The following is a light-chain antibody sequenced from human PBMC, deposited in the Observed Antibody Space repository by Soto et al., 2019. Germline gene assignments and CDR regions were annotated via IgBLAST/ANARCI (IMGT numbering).Light chain of an antibody. CDR2: DAA. V-gene: IGKV3-11*01. J-gene: IGKJ1*01. CDR1: PSVSSD. Sequence: EIVLTQSPATLSLSPGERATLSCRASPSVSSDLAWYQQKPGQAPRLLIYDAANRATGIPARFSGSGSGTAFPLTISSLEPEDFAVYYCQHRSNWPWTFGQGTKVEIK. CDR3: QHRSNWPWT.